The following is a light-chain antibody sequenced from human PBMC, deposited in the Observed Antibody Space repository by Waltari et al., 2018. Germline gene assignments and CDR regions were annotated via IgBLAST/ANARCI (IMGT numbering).Light chain of an antibody. CDR3: CAYAGILV. Sequence: QAALTNHAAGSAAPRQAINISCLGTSSDVGSYNLFTWYQQHPGKAPKLMIYEGSKRPSGVSNRLSVSRFGNTASLTISVLQAEDEADYYCCAYAGILVFGGGTKLTVL. CDR1: SSDVGSYNL. J-gene: IGLJ2*01. CDR2: EGS. V-gene: IGLV2-23*01.